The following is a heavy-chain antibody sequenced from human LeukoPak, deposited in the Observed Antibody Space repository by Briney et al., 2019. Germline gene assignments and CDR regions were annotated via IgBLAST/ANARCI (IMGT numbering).Heavy chain of an antibody. CDR1: GGSISSYY. V-gene: IGHV4-39*01. Sequence: TSETLSLTCTVSGGSISSYYWSWIRQPPGKGLEWIGSIYYSGSTYYNPSLKSRVTISVDTSKNQFSLKLSSVTAADTAVYYCARGFRWYYDSSGYPALRRANDAFDIWGQGTMVTVSS. CDR3: ARGFRWYYDSSGYPALRRANDAFDI. D-gene: IGHD3-22*01. J-gene: IGHJ3*02. CDR2: IYYSGST.